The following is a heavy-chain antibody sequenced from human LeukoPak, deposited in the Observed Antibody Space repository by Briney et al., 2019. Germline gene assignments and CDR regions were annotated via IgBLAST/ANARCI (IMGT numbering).Heavy chain of an antibody. CDR3: ARHQVNYGSGSYYTRTYYYYMDV. CDR2: IYHSGST. Sequence: SETLSLTCTVSGYSISSGYYWGWIRQPPGKGLEGIGSIYHSGSTYYNPALKSRVTRSVDTSKNQFSLKLSSVTAPDTAVYYCARHQVNYGSGSYYTRTYYYYMDVWGKGTTVTISS. J-gene: IGHJ6*03. CDR1: GYSISSGYY. V-gene: IGHV4-38-2*02. D-gene: IGHD3-10*01.